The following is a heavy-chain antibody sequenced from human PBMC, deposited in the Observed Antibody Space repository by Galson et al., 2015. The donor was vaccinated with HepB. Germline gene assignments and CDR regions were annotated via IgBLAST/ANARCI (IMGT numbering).Heavy chain of an antibody. CDR3: ARGRSSSYPGLVFDN. V-gene: IGHV3-23*01. CDR1: GFTFSSYG. CDR2: ISGSGGST. Sequence: SLRLSCAASGFTFSSYGMSWVRQAPGKGLEWVSAISGSGGSTFYADSVKGRFTISRDNSKNTLYLQMNSQRAEDTAIYYCARGRSSSYPGLVFDNCGPGTMVTASS. D-gene: IGHD6-13*01. J-gene: IGHJ3*02.